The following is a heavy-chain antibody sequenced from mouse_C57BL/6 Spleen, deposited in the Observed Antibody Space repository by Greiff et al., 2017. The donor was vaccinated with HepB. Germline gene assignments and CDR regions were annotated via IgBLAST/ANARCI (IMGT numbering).Heavy chain of an antibody. D-gene: IGHD2-12*01. CDR1: GYTFTSYW. CDR3: ARRDNYFLFDY. CDR2: IDPSDSYT. Sequence: QVQLKQPGAELVKPGASVKLSCKASGYTFTSYWMQWVKQRPGQGLEWIGEIDPSDSYTNYKQKFKGKATLTVDTSSSTAYMQLSSLTSEDSAVYYCARRDNYFLFDYWGQGTTLTVSS. V-gene: IGHV1-50*01. J-gene: IGHJ2*01.